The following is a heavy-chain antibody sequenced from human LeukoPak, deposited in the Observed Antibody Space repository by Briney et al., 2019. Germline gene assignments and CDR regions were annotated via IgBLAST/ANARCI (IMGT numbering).Heavy chain of an antibody. CDR1: GYTFTSYD. CDR2: MNPNSGNI. CDR3: ARQSTSCLDY. J-gene: IGHJ4*02. V-gene: IGHV1-8*01. D-gene: IGHD2-2*01. Sequence: ASVKVSCKASGYTFTSYDINWAREATGQGLEWMGWMNPNSGNIGYAQKFQGRVTMTRNTSISTAYMELSSLRSEDTAVYYCARQSTSCLDYWGQGTLVTVSS.